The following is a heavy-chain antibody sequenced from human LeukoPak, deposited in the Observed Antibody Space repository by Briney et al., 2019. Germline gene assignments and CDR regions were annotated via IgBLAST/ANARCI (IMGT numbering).Heavy chain of an antibody. J-gene: IGHJ4*02. Sequence: SQTLSLTCTVSGGSISSGGYYWSWIRQHPGKGLEWIGYIYYSGSTYYNPSLQSRLTISVDTSKNQFSLKLNSVTAADTAVYYCARAGDGYHFDYWGQGTLVTVSS. CDR1: GGSISSGGYY. V-gene: IGHV4-31*03. D-gene: IGHD2-21*01. CDR3: ARAGDGYHFDY. CDR2: IYYSGST.